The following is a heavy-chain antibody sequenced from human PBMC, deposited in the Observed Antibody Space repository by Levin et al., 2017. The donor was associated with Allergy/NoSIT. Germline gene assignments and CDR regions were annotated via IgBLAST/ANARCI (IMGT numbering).Heavy chain of an antibody. V-gene: IGHV4-30-2*01. CDR3: ARGISGSERVAFDI. CDR2: IYHSGST. J-gene: IGHJ3*02. D-gene: IGHD5-12*01. Sequence: SQTLSLTCAVSGGSISSGGYSWSWIRQPPGKGLEWIGYIYHSGSTYYNPSLKSRVTISVDRSKNQFSLKLSSVTAADTAVYYCARGISGSERVAFDIWGQGTMVTVSS. CDR1: GGSISSGGYS.